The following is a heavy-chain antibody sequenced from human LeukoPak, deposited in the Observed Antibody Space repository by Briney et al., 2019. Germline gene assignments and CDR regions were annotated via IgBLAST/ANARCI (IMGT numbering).Heavy chain of an antibody. Sequence: PGGSLRLSCAASGFTFSSYSMNWVRQAPGKGLEWVSRISSSSSYLYYSDSVKGRFTISRDSAKNSLYLQMNSLRAEDTAVYYCARGGYDSSGHYYKFPFDYWGQGTLVTVSS. CDR1: GFTFSSYS. V-gene: IGHV3-21*01. CDR2: ISSSSSYL. CDR3: ARGGYDSSGHYYKFPFDY. D-gene: IGHD3-22*01. J-gene: IGHJ4*02.